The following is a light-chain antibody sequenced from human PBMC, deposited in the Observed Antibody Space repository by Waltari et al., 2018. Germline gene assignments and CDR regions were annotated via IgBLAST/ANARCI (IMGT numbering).Light chain of an antibody. CDR2: DVF. V-gene: IGLV2-11*02. J-gene: IGLJ2*01. CDR3: CSYAGSYTVL. CDR1: SHDVGGYNH. Sequence: QSALTQPRSVSGSPGQSVTFSCTGTSHDVGGYNHDSWYQQSPGQAPHLMIYDVFNRPSGVPDRFSGSKSGNTASLTISGLQADDEADYYCCSYAGSYTVLFGGGTKLTVL.